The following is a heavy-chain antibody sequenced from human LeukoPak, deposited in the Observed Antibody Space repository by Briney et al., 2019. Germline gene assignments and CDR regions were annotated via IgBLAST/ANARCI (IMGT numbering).Heavy chain of an antibody. D-gene: IGHD3-10*01. CDR2: IYYSGST. Sequence: SETLSLTCTVSGGSISSSSYCWGWIRQPPGKGLEWIGSIYYSGSTYYNPSLKSRVTISVDTSKNQFSLKLSSVTAADTAVYYCARLMRWFGELLFDYWGQGTLVTVSS. V-gene: IGHV4-39*01. CDR3: ARLMRWFGELLFDY. J-gene: IGHJ4*02. CDR1: GGSISSSSYC.